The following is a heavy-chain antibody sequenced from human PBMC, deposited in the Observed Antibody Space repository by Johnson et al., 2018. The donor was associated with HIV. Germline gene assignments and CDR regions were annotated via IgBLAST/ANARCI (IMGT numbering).Heavy chain of an antibody. V-gene: IGHV3-53*01. D-gene: IGHD2-15*01. J-gene: IGHJ3*01. CDR3: ARILLGYCRA. CDR1: GFTVSDNY. CDR2: IYSGGRT. Sequence: EVQLVESGGGVVQPGGSLRLSCAASGFTVSDNYMTWVRQAPGKGLEWVSVIYSGGRTYYADFVQGRFTISRDNSKNTVYLLMNSLRGEDTAVYYCARILLGYCRAWGQGTMVTVSS.